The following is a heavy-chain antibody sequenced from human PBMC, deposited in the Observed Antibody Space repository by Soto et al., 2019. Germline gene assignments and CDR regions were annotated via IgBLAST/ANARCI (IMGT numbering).Heavy chain of an antibody. CDR1: GFSLSNGKVG. J-gene: IGHJ6*03. Sequence: HDTLKESGPVLVKPTETLTLTCTVSGFSLSNGKVGVSWIRQPPGKALEWLAHIFSNDEKSYRTSLQSRLTISEDTSKSQVVLTMTNVDPVDTATYYCARILFGRSVAGGYFYMDVWGKGTTVTVSS. D-gene: IGHD6-19*01. CDR3: ARILFGRSVAGGYFYMDV. CDR2: IFSNDEK. V-gene: IGHV2-26*01.